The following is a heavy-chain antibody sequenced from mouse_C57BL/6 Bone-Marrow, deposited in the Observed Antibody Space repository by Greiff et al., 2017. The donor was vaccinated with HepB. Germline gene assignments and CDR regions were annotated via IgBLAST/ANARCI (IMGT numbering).Heavy chain of an antibody. J-gene: IGHJ2*01. V-gene: IGHV1-66*01. CDR2: IYPGSGNT. CDR3: ARDEYYGSYYFDY. D-gene: IGHD1-1*01. CDR1: GYSFTSYY. Sequence: QVQLQQSGPELVKPGASVKISCKASGYSFTSYYMHWVKQRPGQGLEWIGWIYPGSGNTKYNEKFKGKATLTADTSSSTAYMQLSSLTSEDSAVYYCARDEYYGSYYFDYWGQGTTLTVSS.